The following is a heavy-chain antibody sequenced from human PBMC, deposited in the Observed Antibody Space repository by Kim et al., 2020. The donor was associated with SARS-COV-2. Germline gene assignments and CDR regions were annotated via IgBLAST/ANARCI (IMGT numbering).Heavy chain of an antibody. CDR3: ARGPVGATKGAFDI. V-gene: IGHV4-34*01. J-gene: IGHJ3*02. Sequence: TTALKRRVTISVDTSKNQFSLKLSSVTAADTAVYYCARGPVGATKGAFDIWGQGTMVTVSS. D-gene: IGHD1-26*01.